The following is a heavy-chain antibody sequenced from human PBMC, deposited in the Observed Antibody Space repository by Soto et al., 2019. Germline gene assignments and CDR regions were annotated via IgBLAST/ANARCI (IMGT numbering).Heavy chain of an antibody. Sequence: QVQLVQSGAEVKKPGASVKVSCKASGYTFRSYAIHWVRQAPGQGLEWMGWINAGNGDTEYSQKFQGRVSISRDTSANIAYVELSSLKYADTAMFYCARARLPSSSWSRMHLGHVWYFDLWGRGTLVTVSS. D-gene: IGHD6-13*01. V-gene: IGHV1-3*01. CDR2: INAGNGDT. J-gene: IGHJ2*01. CDR1: GYTFRSYA. CDR3: ARARLPSSSWSRMHLGHVWYFDL.